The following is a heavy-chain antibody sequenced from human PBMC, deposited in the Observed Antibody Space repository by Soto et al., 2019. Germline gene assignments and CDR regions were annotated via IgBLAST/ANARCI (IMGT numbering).Heavy chain of an antibody. CDR1: GDSFTSYW. J-gene: IGHJ5*02. V-gene: IGHV5-51*01. CDR3: FRNLGTSRTPAFDP. Sequence: EESCKISCKGSGDSFTSYWIGWVRQMPGKGLEWMGIIYPGDSDTRYSPSFQGQVTISADKSINTAYLQWSSLKASDTAMYYCFRNLGTSRTPAFDPSGQATLVTFSS. D-gene: IGHD2-2*01. CDR2: IYPGDSDT.